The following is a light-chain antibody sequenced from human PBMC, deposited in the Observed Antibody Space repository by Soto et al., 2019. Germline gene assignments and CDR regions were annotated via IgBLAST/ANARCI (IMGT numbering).Light chain of an antibody. CDR2: EVN. Sequence: QSVLTQRRSASGSPGQSVTISCSGTSSDVGGYNYVSWYQQHPGKAPKLLIYEVNKRPSGVPDRFSGSKSGITASLTISGLQTEDEADYYSSLYRGSSTLFGNGKKVTVL. J-gene: IGLJ1*01. V-gene: IGLV2-8*01. CDR3: SLYRGSSTL. CDR1: SSDVGGYNY.